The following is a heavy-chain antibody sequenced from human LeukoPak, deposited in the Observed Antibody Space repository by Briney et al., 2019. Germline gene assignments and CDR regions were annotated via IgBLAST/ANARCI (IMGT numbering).Heavy chain of an antibody. V-gene: IGHV3-23*01. CDR1: GFTFSSYA. Sequence: PGGSPRLSCAASGFTFSSYAMSWVRQAPGKGLEWVSAISGSGGSTYYADSVKGRFTISRDNSKNTLYLQMNSLRAEDTAVYYCAKDKRRWLQPYYFDYWGQGTLVTVSS. CDR2: ISGSGGST. J-gene: IGHJ4*02. CDR3: AKDKRRWLQPYYFDY. D-gene: IGHD5-24*01.